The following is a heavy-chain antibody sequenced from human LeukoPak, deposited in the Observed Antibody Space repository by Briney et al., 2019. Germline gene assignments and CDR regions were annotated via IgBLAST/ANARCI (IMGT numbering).Heavy chain of an antibody. Sequence: ASVKVSCKASGGTFSSYAISWVRQAPGQGLEWMGGIIPIFGTANYAQKFQGRVTITADESTSTAYMELSSLRSEDTAVYYCARPINYYYYYGMDVWGQGTTVTVSS. CDR2: IIPIFGTA. V-gene: IGHV1-69*13. J-gene: IGHJ6*02. D-gene: IGHD5-12*01. CDR1: GGTFSSYA. CDR3: ARPINYYYYYGMDV.